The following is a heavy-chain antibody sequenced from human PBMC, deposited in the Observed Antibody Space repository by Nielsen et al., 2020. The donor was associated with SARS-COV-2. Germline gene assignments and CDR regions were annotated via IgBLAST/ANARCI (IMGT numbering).Heavy chain of an antibody. CDR2: IYYSGST. D-gene: IGHD3-3*01. Sequence: SETLSLTCTVSGGSISSSSYYWGWIRQPPGKGLEWIGSIYYSGSTYYNPSLKSRVTMSVDKSKNHFSLRLTSVTAADTAVYFCVRFPLRFLDWSKSPPGLDRWGQGTLVTVSS. CDR3: VRFPLRFLDWSKSPPGLDR. V-gene: IGHV4-39*07. J-gene: IGHJ5*02. CDR1: GGSISSSSYY.